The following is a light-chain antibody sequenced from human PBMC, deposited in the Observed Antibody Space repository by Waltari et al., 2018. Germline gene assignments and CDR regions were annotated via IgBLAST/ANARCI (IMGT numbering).Light chain of an antibody. CDR3: SSYTSSTTL. J-gene: IGLJ2*01. Sequence: QSALTQPASVSGSPGQSITISCTGTSSDVGAYIYVSWYQQHPGKAPKPLIYDVNTRPSGVSNRFSGSKSGNTASLTISGLQAEDEADYYCSSYTSSTTLFGGGTKLTVL. CDR1: SSDVGAYIY. CDR2: DVN. V-gene: IGLV2-14*03.